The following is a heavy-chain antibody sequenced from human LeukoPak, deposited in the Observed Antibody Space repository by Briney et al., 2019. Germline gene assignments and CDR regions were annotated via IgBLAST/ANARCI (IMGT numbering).Heavy chain of an antibody. J-gene: IGHJ4*02. CDR3: AKDRGGSSGWYYFDY. D-gene: IGHD6-19*01. V-gene: IGHV3-23*01. CDR2: ISGSGGST. Sequence: GGSLRLSCAASGFTFSSYAMSWVRQAPGKGLEWVPAISGSGGSTYYADSVKGRFTISRDNSKNTLYLQMNSLRAEDTAVYYCAKDRGGSSGWYYFDYWGQGTLVTVSS. CDR1: GFTFSSYA.